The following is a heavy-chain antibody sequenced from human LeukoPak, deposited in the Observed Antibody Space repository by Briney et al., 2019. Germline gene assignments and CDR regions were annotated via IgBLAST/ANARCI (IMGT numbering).Heavy chain of an antibody. CDR2: IKQDGSEK. D-gene: IGHD5-18*01. J-gene: IGHJ4*02. V-gene: IGHV3-7*01. CDR3: ARDLSRIHLWSNPYFDY. CDR1: GFTFSSYW. Sequence: PGGSLRLSCAASGFTFSSYWMSSVRQAPGKGLEWVANIKQDGSEKYYVDSVKGRFTISRDNAKNSLYLQMNSLRAEDTAVYYCARDLSRIHLWSNPYFDYWGQGTLVTVSS.